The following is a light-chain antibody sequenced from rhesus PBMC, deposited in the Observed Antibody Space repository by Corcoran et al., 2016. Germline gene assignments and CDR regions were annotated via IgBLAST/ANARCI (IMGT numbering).Light chain of an antibody. V-gene: IGKV1-28*03. CDR3: LQHNSYPYS. CDR2: AAS. Sequence: DIQMTQSPSSLSASVGDTVTITCRASQGISRYLNWFQQKPGKALKLLIYAASRLESGVPSRFSGSGSGTDFTLTISSLQPEDFAVYYCLQHNSYPYSFGQGTKVEIK. J-gene: IGKJ2*01. CDR1: QGISRY.